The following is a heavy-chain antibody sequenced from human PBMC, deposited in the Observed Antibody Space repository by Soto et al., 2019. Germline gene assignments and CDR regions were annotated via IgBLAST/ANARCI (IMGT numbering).Heavy chain of an antibody. V-gene: IGHV4-31*03. CDR1: GDSISRGGYY. CDR3: ARDGAGAYGLGWFDP. CDR2: IYHSGST. D-gene: IGHD2-21*01. Sequence: QVQLQESGPGLVKPSQTLSLTCTVSGDSISRGGYYWNWLRQHPRKGLEWIGYIYHSGSTIYNPFLKSRVTISVDTSKNRLSLELSNVTAADTAVYYCARDGAGAYGLGWFDPWGQGILVTVSS. J-gene: IGHJ5*02.